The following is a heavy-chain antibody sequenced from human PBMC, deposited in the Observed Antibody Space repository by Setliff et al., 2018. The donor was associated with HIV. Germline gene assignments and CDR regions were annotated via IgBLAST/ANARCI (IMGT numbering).Heavy chain of an antibody. J-gene: IGHJ5*02. V-gene: IGHV4-39*01. CDR3: ASRVYYYDESAILREEGFVP. Sequence: SETLSLTCAVSGGSISSSNWWSWIRQPPGKGLEFIGSIYRTGKTYYNLSLKSRLTMSLDTSKNQFSLNLSSVTAADTAVYYCASRVYYYDESAILREEGFVPWGQGTLVTVSS. CDR2: IYRTGKT. D-gene: IGHD3-22*01. CDR1: GGSISSSNW.